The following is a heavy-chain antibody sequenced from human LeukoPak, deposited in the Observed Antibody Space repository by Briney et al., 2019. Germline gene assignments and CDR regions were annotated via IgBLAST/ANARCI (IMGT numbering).Heavy chain of an antibody. Sequence: GGSLRLSCAASGFTFSNYGMHWVRQAPGKGLEWVAFIRYDGSNKYYADSVKGRFTISRDNSKNTLYLQMNSLRAEDTAVYYCARDPDYGDYRGWFDPWGQGTLVTVSS. CDR1: GFTFSNYG. CDR3: ARDPDYGDYRGWFDP. V-gene: IGHV3-30*02. D-gene: IGHD4-17*01. CDR2: IRYDGSNK. J-gene: IGHJ5*02.